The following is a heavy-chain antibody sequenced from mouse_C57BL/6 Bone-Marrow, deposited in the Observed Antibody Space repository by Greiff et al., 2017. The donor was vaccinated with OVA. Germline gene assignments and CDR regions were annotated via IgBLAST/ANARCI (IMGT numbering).Heavy chain of an antibody. CDR2: INPYNGDT. J-gene: IGHJ4*01. CDR3: VRTSYAMDY. D-gene: IGHD2-13*01. CDR1: GYSFTGYF. V-gene: IGHV1-20*01. Sequence: EVQLQQSGPELVKPGDSVKISCTASGYSFTGYFMNWVMQSHGKSLEWIGRINPYNGDTFYNQQFKGKATLTVDISSSTAHMALRSLTSEDSAVYYGVRTSYAMDYWGQGTSVTVSS.